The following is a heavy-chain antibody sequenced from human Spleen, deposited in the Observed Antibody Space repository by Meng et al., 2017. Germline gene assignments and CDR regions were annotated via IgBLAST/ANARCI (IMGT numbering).Heavy chain of an antibody. D-gene: IGHD3-10*01. Sequence: ASVKVSCKASGYTFPDYYLHWVRRAPGQGLEWMGRINPKSGDTHYAQKFQGRVTMTGDTSISTAYMELSGLRSDDTAMYYCARVGELDRGLYYFDYWGQGTLVTVSS. CDR1: GYTFPDYY. V-gene: IGHV1-2*06. CDR2: INPKSGDT. J-gene: IGHJ4*02. CDR3: ARVGELDRGLYYFDY.